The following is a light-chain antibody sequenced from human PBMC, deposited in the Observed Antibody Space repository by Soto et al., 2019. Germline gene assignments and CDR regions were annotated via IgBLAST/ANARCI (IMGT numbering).Light chain of an antibody. V-gene: IGKV3-11*01. J-gene: IGKJ4*01. CDR2: DAS. CDR1: QSVSSY. Sequence: EIVLTQSPATLSLSPGERATLSCRASQSVSSYLAWYQQKPGQAPRLLIYDASNRATGIPARFSGSGSGTDFTLTIRSLEPEDFAVYYCQQRSNWPPALTCGGWTMVEIK. CDR3: QQRSNWPPALT.